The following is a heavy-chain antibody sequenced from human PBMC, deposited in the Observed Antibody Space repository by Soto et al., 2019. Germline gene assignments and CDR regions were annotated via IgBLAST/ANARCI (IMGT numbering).Heavy chain of an antibody. Sequence: GGSLRLSCAASGFTVSSNYMSWVRQAPGKGLEWVSVIYSGGSTYYADSVKGRFTISRHNSKNTLYLQMNSLRAEDTAVYYCARESAAMMGGGAFDIWGQGTMVTVSS. CDR3: ARESAAMMGGGAFDI. V-gene: IGHV3-53*04. CDR2: IYSGGST. D-gene: IGHD2-2*01. CDR1: GFTVSSNY. J-gene: IGHJ3*02.